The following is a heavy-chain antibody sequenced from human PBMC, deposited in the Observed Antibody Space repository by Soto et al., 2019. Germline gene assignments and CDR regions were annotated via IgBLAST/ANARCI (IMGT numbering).Heavy chain of an antibody. Sequence: GGSLRLSCAASGFTFSDYYMSWIRQAPGKGLEWVSYISSSGSTIYYADSVKGRFHISRDNAKNSLYLQMNSLRAEDTAVNYCARDPSIAARPGDYWGQGTLVTVSS. CDR1: GFTFSDYY. J-gene: IGHJ4*02. V-gene: IGHV3-11*01. CDR2: ISSSGSTI. D-gene: IGHD6-6*01. CDR3: ARDPSIAARPGDY.